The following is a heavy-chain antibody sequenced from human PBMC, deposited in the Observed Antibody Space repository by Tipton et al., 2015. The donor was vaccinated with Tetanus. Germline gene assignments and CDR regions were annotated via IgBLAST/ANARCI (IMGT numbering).Heavy chain of an antibody. Sequence: SLRLSCAASGFTFSNAWMSWVRQAPGKGLEWVGRIKSKTDGGTTDYAAPVKGRFTISRDDSKNTLYLQMNSLKTEDTAVYYCTPVGYCSGGSCCGGDPSQDFFDFGGPGTLVAVSS. D-gene: IGHD2-15*01. CDR3: TPVGYCSGGSCCGGDPSQDFFDF. J-gene: IGHJ4*02. V-gene: IGHV3-15*01. CDR1: GFTFSNAW. CDR2: IKSKTDGGTT.